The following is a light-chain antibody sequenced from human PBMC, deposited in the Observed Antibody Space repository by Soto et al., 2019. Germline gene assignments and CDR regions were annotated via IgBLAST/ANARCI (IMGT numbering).Light chain of an antibody. CDR1: SSDVGGYNY. V-gene: IGLV2-14*01. Sequence: QSALTQPASVSGSPGQSITISCTGTSSDVGGYNYVSWYQQHPGKAPKLMIYDVTNRPSGVSYRFSGSKSGNTASLTISGLQAEDEADYYCSSYTRTSTHVFGTGTKVTVL. J-gene: IGLJ1*01. CDR3: SSYTRTSTHV. CDR2: DVT.